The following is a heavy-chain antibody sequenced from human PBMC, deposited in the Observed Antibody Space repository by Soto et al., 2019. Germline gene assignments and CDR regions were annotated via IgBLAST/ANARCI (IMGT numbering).Heavy chain of an antibody. Sequence: QVQLVQSGAEVKKPGASVKVSCKASGYTFTSYGISWVRQAPGQGLEWMGWISAYNRNTNYAQKLQGRVTMTTDTSTSTAYMELRSLRSDDTAVYYCAREDTAMDNYCPDGMDVWGQGTTVTVS. D-gene: IGHD5-18*01. V-gene: IGHV1-18*01. CDR1: GYTFTSYG. J-gene: IGHJ6*02. CDR3: AREDTAMDNYCPDGMDV. CDR2: ISAYNRNT.